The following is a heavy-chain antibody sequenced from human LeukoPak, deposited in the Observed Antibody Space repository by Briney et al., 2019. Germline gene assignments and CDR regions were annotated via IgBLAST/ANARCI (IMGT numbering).Heavy chain of an antibody. D-gene: IGHD6-19*01. V-gene: IGHV4-39*01. J-gene: IGHJ6*03. CDR3: ARHYSSGWYYMDV. CDR2: IYYSWDT. Sequence: SETLSLTCTVSGGSISSTSYYWGWIRQPPGKGLEWIGSIYYSWDTYYNPSLKSRVTISVDTSKNQFSLKLSSVTAADTAVYYCARHYSSGWYYMDVWGKGTTVTISS. CDR1: GGSISSTSYY.